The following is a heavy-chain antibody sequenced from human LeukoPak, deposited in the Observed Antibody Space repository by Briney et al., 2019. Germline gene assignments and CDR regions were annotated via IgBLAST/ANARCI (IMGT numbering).Heavy chain of an antibody. CDR1: GYTPSDLA. J-gene: IGHJ3*02. Sequence: GASVKLSCTVSGYTPSDLAMHWGRQAPRKGLEWMGGLHPQAGEAIYAQPLQGRVTMTEDTSTDTAYMELSSLRSDDTAVYYCATRNFGNYGAFDIWGQGTLVTVSS. CDR3: ATRNFGNYGAFDI. D-gene: IGHD4-17*01. CDR2: LHPQAGEA. V-gene: IGHV1-24*01.